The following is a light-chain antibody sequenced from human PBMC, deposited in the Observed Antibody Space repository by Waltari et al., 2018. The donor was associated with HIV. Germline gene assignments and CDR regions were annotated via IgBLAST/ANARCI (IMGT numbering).Light chain of an antibody. CDR3: QQFVAYPSL. J-gene: IGKJ4*01. CDR2: DAS. CDR1: QGIGTA. V-gene: IGKV1-13*02. Sequence: AIQLTQSPSSLSASAGDRVTITCRTSQGIGTALAWYQQKPGKVPKLLIYDASNVESGVPSRCSGSGFGTDFTLTISSLQPEDIATYYCQQFVAYPSLFGGGTKVEI.